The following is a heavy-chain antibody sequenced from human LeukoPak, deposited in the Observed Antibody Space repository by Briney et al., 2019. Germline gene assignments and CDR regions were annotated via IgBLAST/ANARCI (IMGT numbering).Heavy chain of an antibody. CDR2: ISAYNGNT. CDR1: GYTLTELS. CDR3: ARDSRLLWFGELLDYFDY. D-gene: IGHD3-10*01. J-gene: IGHJ4*02. V-gene: IGHV1-18*01. Sequence: ASVKVSCKVSGYTLTELSMHWVRQAPGQGLEWMGWISAYNGNTNYAQKLQGRVTMTTDTSTSTAYMELRSLRSDDTAVYYCARDSRLLWFGELLDYFDYWGQGTLVTVSS.